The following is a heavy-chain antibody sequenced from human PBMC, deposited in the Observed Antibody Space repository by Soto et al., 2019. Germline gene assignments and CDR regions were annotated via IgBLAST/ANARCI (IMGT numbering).Heavy chain of an antibody. CDR3: ARGDGYNPLFYGMDV. D-gene: IGHD5-12*01. Sequence: QVQLVQSGAEVKKPGSSVKVSCKASGGTFSSYTISWVRQAPGQGLEWMGRIIPILGIANYAQKFQGRVTITADKSTSTAYMELTSLRAEDTAVYYCARGDGYNPLFYGMDVWGQGTTVTVCS. V-gene: IGHV1-69*02. J-gene: IGHJ6*02. CDR1: GGTFSSYT. CDR2: IIPILGIA.